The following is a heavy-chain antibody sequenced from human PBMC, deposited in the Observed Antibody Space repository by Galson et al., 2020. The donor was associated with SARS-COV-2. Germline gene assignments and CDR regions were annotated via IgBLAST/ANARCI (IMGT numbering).Heavy chain of an antibody. CDR2: ISHDGSKK. CDR3: AKEGPGGYYYAMDV. D-gene: IGHD2-15*01. Sequence: GGSLRLSCAASEFIFRSYGMHWVRQAPGKGLEWVALISHDGSKKYYVDSVKGRFTVTRDNSNNRLYLEMNSLRPEDTAVYYCAKEGPGGYYYAMDVWAQGTTVTVSS. V-gene: IGHV3-30*18. CDR1: EFIFRSYG. J-gene: IGHJ6*02.